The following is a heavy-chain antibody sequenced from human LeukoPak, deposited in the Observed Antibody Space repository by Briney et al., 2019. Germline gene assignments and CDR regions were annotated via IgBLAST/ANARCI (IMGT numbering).Heavy chain of an antibody. Sequence: GGSLRLSCAASGFTFSFYSMNGVREAPGEGLGRGSSISSSRSDIYSADSVNDRFSISRDNAKNSLLLQMNSVRAEDTAVYYCAGVWSPSYTSSWPYYFDFGGQETVVTV. D-gene: IGHD6-13*01. J-gene: IGHJ4*02. CDR3: AGVWSPSYTSSWPYYFDF. CDR2: ISSSRSDI. CDR1: GFTFSFYS. V-gene: IGHV3-21*01.